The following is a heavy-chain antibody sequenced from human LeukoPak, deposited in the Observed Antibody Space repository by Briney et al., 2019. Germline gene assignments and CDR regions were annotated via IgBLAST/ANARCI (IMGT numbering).Heavy chain of an antibody. J-gene: IGHJ3*02. V-gene: IGHV2-5*02. Sequence: SGPTLVKPTQTLTPTCTFSGFSLSTSGVGVGWIRQPPGKALEWLALIYWDDDKRYSPSLKSRLTITKDTSKNQVVLTMTNMDPVDTATYYCAHRGPGSYLGFAFDIWGQGTMVTVSS. CDR2: IYWDDDK. D-gene: IGHD3-10*01. CDR1: GFSLSTSGVG. CDR3: AHRGPGSYLGFAFDI.